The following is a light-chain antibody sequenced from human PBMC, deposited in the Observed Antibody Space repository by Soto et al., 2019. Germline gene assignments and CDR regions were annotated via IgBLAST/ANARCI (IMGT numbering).Light chain of an antibody. J-gene: IGLJ7*01. CDR1: SSDVGLYNY. Sequence: QSALTQPASVSGSPGQSITISCSGTSSDVGLYNYVSWYQQHPGKVPKLLIYEVNKRPSGVSSRFSGSKSGNTASLTISGLQAEDEAEYYCSSYTRGSSAVFGGGTPLTVL. CDR3: SSYTRGSSAV. CDR2: EVN. V-gene: IGLV2-14*01.